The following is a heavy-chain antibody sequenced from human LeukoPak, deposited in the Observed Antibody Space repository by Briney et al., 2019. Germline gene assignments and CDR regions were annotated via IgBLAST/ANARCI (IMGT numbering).Heavy chain of an antibody. Sequence: PSQTLSLTCTVSGGSISSGSYYWSWIRQPAGKGLEWIGRIYTSGSTNYNPSLKSRVTISVDTSKNQFSLKLSSVTAADTAVYYCASPSGTTADYWGQGTLVTVSS. J-gene: IGHJ4*02. CDR3: ASPSGTTADY. V-gene: IGHV4-61*02. CDR1: GGSISSGSYY. D-gene: IGHD3-10*01. CDR2: IYTSGST.